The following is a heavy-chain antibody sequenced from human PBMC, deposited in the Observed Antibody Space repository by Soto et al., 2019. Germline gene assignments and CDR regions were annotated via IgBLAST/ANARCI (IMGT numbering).Heavy chain of an antibody. V-gene: IGHV2-5*02. J-gene: IGHJ5*02. CDR3: AHRLGASRLRNWFDP. Sequence: QITLKESGPTLVKPTQTLTLTCRFSGFSLTTSAVGVGWIRQSPGKAPGWLALIYGDDDKRYSSSVKDRLTITKDTSRNQVVLTMTNMDPVDTGTYYCAHRLGASRLRNWFDPWGQGTRVTVSS. CDR1: GFSLTTSAVG. CDR2: IYGDDDK. D-gene: IGHD3-10*01.